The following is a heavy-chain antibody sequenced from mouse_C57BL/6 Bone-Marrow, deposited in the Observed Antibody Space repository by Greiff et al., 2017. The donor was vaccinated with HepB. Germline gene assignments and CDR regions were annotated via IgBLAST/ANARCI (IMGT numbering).Heavy chain of an antibody. D-gene: IGHD1-1*01. CDR3: ARLATVVATDYAMDY. V-gene: IGHV1-69*01. J-gene: IGHJ4*01. Sequence: QVQLQQSGAELVMPGASVKLSCKASGYTFTSYWMHWVKQRPGQGLEWIGEIDPSDSYTNYNQKFKGKSTLTVDKSSSTAYMQLSSLTSEDSAVYYWARLATVVATDYAMDYWGQGTSVTVSS. CDR2: IDPSDSYT. CDR1: GYTFTSYW.